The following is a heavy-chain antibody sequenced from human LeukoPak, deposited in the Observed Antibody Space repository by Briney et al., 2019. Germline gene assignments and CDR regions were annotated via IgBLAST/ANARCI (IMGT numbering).Heavy chain of an antibody. CDR3: AREKTRLAAGDAFDI. Sequence: GASVRVSCRPSGYTFSTYGISWVRQAPGQGREWMGWISTYNGNTYYALKLQGRVTMTTDTSTSTAYMELRSLRSDDTAVYYCAREKTRLAAGDAFDIWGQGTMVTVSS. CDR2: ISTYNGNT. D-gene: IGHD6-13*01. V-gene: IGHV1-18*01. J-gene: IGHJ3*02. CDR1: GYTFSTYG.